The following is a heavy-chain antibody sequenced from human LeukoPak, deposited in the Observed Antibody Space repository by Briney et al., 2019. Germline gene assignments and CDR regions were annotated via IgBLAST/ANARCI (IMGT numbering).Heavy chain of an antibody. Sequence: GGSLRLSCAASGFTFSSYSMNWVRQAPGKGLEWVSSISSSSSYIYYADSVKGRFTISRDNAKNSLYLQMNSLRAEDTAVYYCAREVSGYSYGSDYYYYMDVWGKGPTVTVSS. D-gene: IGHD5-18*01. CDR3: AREVSGYSYGSDYYYYMDV. J-gene: IGHJ6*03. CDR2: ISSSSSYI. V-gene: IGHV3-21*01. CDR1: GFTFSSYS.